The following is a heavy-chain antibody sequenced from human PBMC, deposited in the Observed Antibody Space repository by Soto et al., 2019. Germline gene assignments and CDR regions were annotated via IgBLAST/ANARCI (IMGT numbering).Heavy chain of an antibody. Sequence: QITLNESGPTQVKPRQTLTLTCTFSGFSLTTSGVGVGWICQSPGKAPEWLALIYWDDDKRYSPSLKSRLTITKDTSKNQVVLTMADLDPADTATYYRAHRVLRTVFGLVTTTAIYFDFWGQGTPVAVSS. D-gene: IGHD3-3*01. J-gene: IGHJ4*02. CDR3: AHRVLRTVFGLVTTTAIYFDF. V-gene: IGHV2-5*02. CDR2: IYWDDDK. CDR1: GFSLTTSGVG.